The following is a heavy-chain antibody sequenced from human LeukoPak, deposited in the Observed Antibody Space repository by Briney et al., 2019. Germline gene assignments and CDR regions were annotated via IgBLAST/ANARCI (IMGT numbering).Heavy chain of an antibody. V-gene: IGHV3-30*04. CDR1: GFTFSSYA. J-gene: IGHJ4*02. CDR2: ISYDGSNK. D-gene: IGHD6-25*01. CDR3: ARDYQSGTFDY. Sequence: PGGSLRLSCAASGFTFSSYAMHWVRQAPGKGLEWVAVISYDGSNKYYADSAKGRFTISRDNSKNTLYLQMNSLRAEDTAVYYCARDYQSGTFDYWGQGTLVTVSS.